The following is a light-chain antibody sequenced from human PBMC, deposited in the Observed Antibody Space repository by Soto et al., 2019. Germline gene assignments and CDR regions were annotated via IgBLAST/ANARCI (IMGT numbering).Light chain of an antibody. CDR2: EVS. V-gene: IGLV2-8*01. CDR3: SSNAGSNKMV. J-gene: IGLJ2*01. Sequence: QSALTQPPSASGSPGQSVTISCTGTSSDVGGYNYVSWYQQHPGKAPKLMNYEVSKRPSGVPDRFSGSKSGNTASLSVSGLQAEDEADYYCSSNAGSNKMVFGGGTKLTVL. CDR1: SSDVGGYNY.